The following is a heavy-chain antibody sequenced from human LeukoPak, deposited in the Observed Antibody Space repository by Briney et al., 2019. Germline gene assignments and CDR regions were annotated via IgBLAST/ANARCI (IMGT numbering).Heavy chain of an antibody. CDR2: ISSSSSTI. V-gene: IGHV3-48*04. Sequence: GGSLRLSCAASGFTFSSYSMNWVRQAPGKGLEWVSYISSSSSTIYYADSVKGRFTISRDNAKNSLYLQMNSLRAEDTAVYYCATLRATTYYDILTGYYPGDYWGQGTLVTVSS. CDR1: GFTFSSYS. J-gene: IGHJ4*02. CDR3: ATLRATTYYDILTGYYPGDY. D-gene: IGHD3-9*01.